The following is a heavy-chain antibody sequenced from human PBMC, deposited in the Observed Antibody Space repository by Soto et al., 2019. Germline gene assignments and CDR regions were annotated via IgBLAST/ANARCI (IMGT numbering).Heavy chain of an antibody. CDR2: INTGNGNT. J-gene: IGHJ6*02. V-gene: IGHV1-3*04. D-gene: IGHD3-16*02. Sequence: ASVKVSCKASGYSFTTHAMIWVSQAPGQRPEWMGWINTGNGNTRHSPKFQGRVNITRDTSASTAYMELSSLKSEDTAVYYCARGGQLYHSSYGMDVWGQGSTATVSS. CDR1: GYSFTTHA. CDR3: ARGGQLYHSSYGMDV.